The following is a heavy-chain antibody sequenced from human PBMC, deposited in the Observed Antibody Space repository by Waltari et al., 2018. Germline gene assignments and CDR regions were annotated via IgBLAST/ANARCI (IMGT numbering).Heavy chain of an antibody. D-gene: IGHD2-2*01. CDR1: GYTFTSYD. CDR2: INPNSGGT. J-gene: IGHJ4*02. V-gene: IGHV1-2*06. Sequence: QVQLVQSGAEVKKPGASVKVSCKASGYTFTSYDINWVRQATGQGLEWMGRINPNSGGTNYAQKFQGRVTMTRDTSISTAYMELSRLRSDDTAVYYCAREVVPAAGDDYWGQGTLVTVSS. CDR3: AREVVPAAGDDY.